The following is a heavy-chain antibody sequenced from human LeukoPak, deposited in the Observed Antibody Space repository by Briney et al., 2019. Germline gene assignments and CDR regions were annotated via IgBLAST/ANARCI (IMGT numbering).Heavy chain of an antibody. D-gene: IGHD3-22*01. CDR2: INHSGST. CDR3: ARAFKGYDSSGYYEDLYYFDY. CDR1: GGSFSGYY. V-gene: IGHV4-34*01. J-gene: IGHJ4*02. Sequence: SETLSLTCAVSGGSFSGYYWSWIRQPPGKGLEWIGEINHSGSTNYNPSLKSRVTISVDTSKNQFSLKLSSVTAADTAVYYCARAFKGYDSSGYYEDLYYFDYWGQGTLVTVSS.